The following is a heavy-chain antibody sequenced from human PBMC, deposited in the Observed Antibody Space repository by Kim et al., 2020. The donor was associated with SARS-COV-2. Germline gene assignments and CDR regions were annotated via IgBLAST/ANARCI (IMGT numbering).Heavy chain of an antibody. D-gene: IGHD1-26*01. Sequence: GGSLRLSCAASGFTFSSYAMHWVRQAPGKGLEWVVVISYDGSNKYYADSVKGRFTISRDNSKNTLYLQMNSLRAEDTAVYYCARARGWSYVDAVDIWGQGAMVTVSS. CDR1: GFTFSSYA. V-gene: IGHV3-30-3*01. CDR2: ISYDGSNK. CDR3: ARARGWSYVDAVDI. J-gene: IGHJ3*02.